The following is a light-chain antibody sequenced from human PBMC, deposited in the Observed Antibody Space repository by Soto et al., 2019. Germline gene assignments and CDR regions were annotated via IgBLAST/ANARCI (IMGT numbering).Light chain of an antibody. CDR2: GAS. Sequence: ETVMTQSPATLSLSPGERATLSCRASQSVSSKLVWYQQKPGQAPRFLIYGASTRATGIPARFRGSGSGTEFTLTIDSLQSEDFAVYYCQQYKNWPLFGQGTRLEIK. V-gene: IGKV3-15*01. CDR1: QSVSSK. CDR3: QQYKNWPL. J-gene: IGKJ5*01.